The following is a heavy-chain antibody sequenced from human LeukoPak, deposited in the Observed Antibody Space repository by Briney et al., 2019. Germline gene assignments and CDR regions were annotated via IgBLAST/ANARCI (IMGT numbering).Heavy chain of an antibody. CDR1: GFTLTDHA. CDR3: ARGVGAGWYIYFDS. Sequence: PGGSLRLSCIASGFTLTDHAMNWVRQTPGKGPEWVSGLSTGGGLTYYADSVKGRFSISRDLSKSTLYLEMNNLRAEDTAVYYCARGVGAGWYIYFDSWGQGTLVTVSS. CDR2: LSTGGGLT. D-gene: IGHD6-19*01. V-gene: IGHV3-23*01. J-gene: IGHJ4*02.